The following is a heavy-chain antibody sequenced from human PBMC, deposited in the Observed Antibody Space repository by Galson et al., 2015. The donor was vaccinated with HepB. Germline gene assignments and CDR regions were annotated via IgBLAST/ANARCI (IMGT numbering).Heavy chain of an antibody. V-gene: IGHV3-23*02. CDR3: VKNSGIYSP. Sequence: SLRLSCAASGFSFSTTDMSWVRQAPRRGLEWVSTITPRGDATYYGDPVRGRFTISRDNSRNTLYLQMTSLTAEDTALYSCVKNSGIYSPWGQGTLVTVSS. J-gene: IGHJ4*02. D-gene: IGHD3-10*01. CDR1: GFSFSTTD. CDR2: ITPRGDAT.